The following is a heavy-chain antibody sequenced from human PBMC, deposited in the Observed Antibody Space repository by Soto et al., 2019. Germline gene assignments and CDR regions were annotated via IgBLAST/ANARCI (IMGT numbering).Heavy chain of an antibody. J-gene: IGHJ4*02. CDR1: GFSFTSYW. CDR2: IDPSDSST. D-gene: IGHD5-12*01. CDR3: ARGVKMATPHRYYSDN. V-gene: IGHV5-10-1*01. Sequence: GESLKISCQGSGFSFTSYWITWVRQVPGRGLEWMARIDPSDSSTNYSPSFRGHVSISADRSINTAYLQWSSLKASDTAIYYCARGVKMATPHRYYSDNWGKGTLVTAPQ.